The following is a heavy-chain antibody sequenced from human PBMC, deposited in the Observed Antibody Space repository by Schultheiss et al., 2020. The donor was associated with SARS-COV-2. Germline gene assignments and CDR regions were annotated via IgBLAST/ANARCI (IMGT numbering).Heavy chain of an antibody. CDR2: IYYSGST. V-gene: IGHV4-31*03. CDR3: ARPYCGGDCSPKVYLDY. D-gene: IGHD2-21*02. J-gene: IGHJ4*02. Sequence: SQTLSLTCTVSGGSVSSGSYYWSWIRQPPGKGLEWIGYIYYSGSTYYNPSLKSRVTISVDTSKNQFSLKLSSVTAADTAVYYCARPYCGGDCSPKVYLDYWGQGTLVTVSS. CDR1: GGSVSSGSYY.